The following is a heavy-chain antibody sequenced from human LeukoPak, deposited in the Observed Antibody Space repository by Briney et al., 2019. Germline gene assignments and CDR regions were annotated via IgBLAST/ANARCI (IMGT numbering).Heavy chain of an antibody. Sequence: SETLSLTCAVYGGSFSGYYWSWIRQPPGKGLEWIGEINHSGSTNYNPSLKSRVTISVDTSKNQFSLKLSPVTAADTAVYYCARVGDSRVYYFDYWGQGTLVTVSS. J-gene: IGHJ4*02. CDR2: INHSGST. CDR1: GGSFSGYY. V-gene: IGHV4-34*01. D-gene: IGHD3-22*01. CDR3: ARVGDSRVYYFDY.